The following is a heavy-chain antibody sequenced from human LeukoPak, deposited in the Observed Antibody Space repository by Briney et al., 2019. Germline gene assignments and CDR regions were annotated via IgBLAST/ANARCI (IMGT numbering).Heavy chain of an antibody. CDR1: GGTFSSYA. V-gene: IGHV1-69*13. D-gene: IGHD2-21*02. CDR2: IIPIFGTA. Sequence: LGASVKVSCKASGGTFSSYAISWVRQAPGQGLEWMGGIIPIFGTATFAQKFQGRVTITADESTSTAYMELSSLRSEDTAVYYCAQAYCGGDCPYYYYYYGIDVWGQGTTVTVSS. J-gene: IGHJ6*02. CDR3: AQAYCGGDCPYYYYYYGIDV.